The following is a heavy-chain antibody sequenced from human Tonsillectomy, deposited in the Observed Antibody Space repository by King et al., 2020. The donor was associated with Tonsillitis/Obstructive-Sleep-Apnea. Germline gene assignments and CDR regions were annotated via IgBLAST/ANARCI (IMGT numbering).Heavy chain of an antibody. CDR3: ARSIAAAGGNAFDI. J-gene: IGHJ3*02. CDR2: IGTAGDP. CDR1: GFTFSSYD. Sequence: QLVQSGGGLVQPGGSLRLSCAASGFTFSSYDMHWVRHATGKGLEWVSAIGTAGDPYYPGSVKGRFTISRENAKNSLYLQMNSLRAGDTAVYYCARSIAAAGGNAFDIWGQGTMVTVSS. D-gene: IGHD6-13*01. V-gene: IGHV3-13*05.